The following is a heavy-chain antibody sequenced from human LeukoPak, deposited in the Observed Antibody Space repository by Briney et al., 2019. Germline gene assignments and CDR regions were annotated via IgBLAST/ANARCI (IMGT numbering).Heavy chain of an antibody. CDR2: IWYDGSNK. CDR3: AASGTNGAFDI. J-gene: IGHJ3*02. CDR1: GFTFSSYG. V-gene: IGHV3-33*01. D-gene: IGHD2-8*01. Sequence: PGRSPRLSCAASGFTFSSYGMHWVRQAPGKGLEWVAVIWYDGSNKYYADSVKGRFTISRDNSKNTLYLQMYSLRAEDTAVYYCAASGTNGAFDIWGQGTMVTVSS.